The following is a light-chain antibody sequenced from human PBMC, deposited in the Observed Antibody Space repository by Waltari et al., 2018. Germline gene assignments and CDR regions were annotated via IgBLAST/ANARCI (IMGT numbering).Light chain of an antibody. Sequence: EIVLTQSPATLSLSPGERATLSCRASQSVSSYLAWYQQNPGQAPRLLIYDASNRATGIPARFSGSGSGTDFTLTISSLEPEDFAVYYCQQRSNWAPALTFGGGTKVEIK. V-gene: IGKV3-11*01. CDR3: QQRSNWAPALT. J-gene: IGKJ4*01. CDR1: QSVSSY. CDR2: DAS.